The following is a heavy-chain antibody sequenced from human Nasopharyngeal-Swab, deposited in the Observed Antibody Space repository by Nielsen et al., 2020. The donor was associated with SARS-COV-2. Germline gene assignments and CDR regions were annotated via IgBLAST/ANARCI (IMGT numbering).Heavy chain of an antibody. D-gene: IGHD2-21*01. CDR3: AREGGDDGYYYSYGMDI. V-gene: IGHV1-18*01. Sequence: ASVKVSCKASGYTFTSYGISWVRQATGQGLEWMGWISAYNGNTNYAQKLQGRVTMTTDTSTSTTYMELRSLRSDDTAVYYCAREGGDDGYYYSYGMDIWGQGTTVTVSS. CDR2: ISAYNGNT. J-gene: IGHJ6*02. CDR1: GYTFTSYG.